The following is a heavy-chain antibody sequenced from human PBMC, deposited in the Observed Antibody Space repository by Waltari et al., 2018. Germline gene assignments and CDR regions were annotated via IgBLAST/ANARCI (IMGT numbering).Heavy chain of an antibody. CDR2: IYPGDSDT. CDR3: ARSYYYDSSGYPLDY. D-gene: IGHD3-22*01. J-gene: IGHJ4*02. V-gene: IGHV5-51*01. Sequence: EVQLVQSGAEVKKPGESLKISCKGSGYSFTSYWIGWVRQMTGKGLEWMGIIYPGDSDTRYSPSVQGEVTISADKSISTAYLQWSSLKASDTAMYYCARSYYYDSSGYPLDYWGQGTLVTVSS. CDR1: GYSFTSYW.